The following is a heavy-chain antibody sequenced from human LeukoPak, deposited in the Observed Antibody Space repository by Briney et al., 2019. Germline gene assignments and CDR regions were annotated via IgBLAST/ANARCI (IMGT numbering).Heavy chain of an antibody. CDR2: IYYSGST. CDR1: GDSMNSSSYY. CDR3: ARDGAAGAFDY. Sequence: SETLSLTCTVSGDSMNSSSYYWGWIRQPPGKGLEWIGSIYYSGSTYYNPSLKSRVTISVDTSKNQFSLKLSSVTAADTAVYYCARDGAAGAFDYWGQGTLVTVSS. V-gene: IGHV4-39*07. D-gene: IGHD3-16*01. J-gene: IGHJ4*02.